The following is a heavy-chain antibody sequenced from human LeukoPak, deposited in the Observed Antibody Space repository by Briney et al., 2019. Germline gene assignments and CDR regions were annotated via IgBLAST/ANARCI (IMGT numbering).Heavy chain of an antibody. CDR3: AKDHGYSYGLDY. Sequence: GGSLRLSCAASGFTFSSYGMHWVRQAPGKGLEWGAVISYDGSNKYYADSVKGRFTISRDNSKNTLYLQMNSLRAEDTAVYYCAKDHGYSYGLDYWGQGTLVTVSS. D-gene: IGHD5-18*01. J-gene: IGHJ4*02. CDR2: ISYDGSNK. V-gene: IGHV3-30*18. CDR1: GFTFSSYG.